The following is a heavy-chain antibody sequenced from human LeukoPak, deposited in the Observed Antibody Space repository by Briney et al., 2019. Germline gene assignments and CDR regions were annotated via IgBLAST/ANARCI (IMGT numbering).Heavy chain of an antibody. CDR1: GYTLTELS. J-gene: IGHJ4*02. CDR2: FDPEDGET. CDR3: ATGISGSLLFDY. D-gene: IGHD1-26*01. Sequence: ASVKVSCKVSGYTLTELSMHWVRQAPGKGLEWMGGFDPEDGETIYAQKFQGRVTMTEDTSTDTAYMELSSLRSEDTAVYYCATGISGSLLFDYWGQGTLVTVSS. V-gene: IGHV1-24*01.